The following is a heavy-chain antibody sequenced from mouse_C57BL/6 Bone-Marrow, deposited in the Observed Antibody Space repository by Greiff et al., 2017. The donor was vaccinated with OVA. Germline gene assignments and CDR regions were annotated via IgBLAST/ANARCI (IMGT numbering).Heavy chain of an antibody. Sequence: QVQLQQPGAELVKPGASVKLSCKASGYTFTSYWMQWVKQRPGQGLEWIGEIDPSDSYTNYNQKFKGKATLTVDTSSSTAYMQLSSLTSEDSAVYYCAREDDGYPFDDWGKGTTLTVSS. CDR1: GYTFTSYW. V-gene: IGHV1-50*01. CDR2: IDPSDSYT. D-gene: IGHD2-3*01. CDR3: AREDDGYPFDD. J-gene: IGHJ2*01.